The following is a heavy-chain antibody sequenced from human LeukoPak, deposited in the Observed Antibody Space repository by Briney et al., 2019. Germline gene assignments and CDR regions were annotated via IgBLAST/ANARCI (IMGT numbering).Heavy chain of an antibody. CDR3: TTEVGYCSSTSCYSFDY. CDR2: IKSKTDGGTT. V-gene: IGHV3-15*01. J-gene: IGHJ4*02. CDR1: GFTFSNAW. D-gene: IGHD2-2*02. Sequence: GGSLRLSCAASGFTFSNAWMNWVRQAPGKGLEWVGRIKSKTDGGTTDYAAPVKGRFTISRDDSKNTLYLQMNSLKTEDTAVYYCTTEVGYCSSTSCYSFDYWGQGTLVTVSS.